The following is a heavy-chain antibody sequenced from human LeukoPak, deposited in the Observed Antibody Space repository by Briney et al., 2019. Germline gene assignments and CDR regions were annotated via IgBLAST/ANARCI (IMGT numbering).Heavy chain of an antibody. CDR2: IYCSGST. CDR3: ARQVVAVAGTGYFDY. D-gene: IGHD6-19*01. J-gene: IGHJ4*02. CDR1: GGSIRSSSYY. Sequence: SETLSLTCTVSGGSIRSSSYYWGWIRQPPGKGLEWIGSIYCSGSTYYNASLKSRGTISVDTSKNQFSLKLNSVTAADTAMYFCARQVVAVAGTGYFDYWGQGTLVTVSS. V-gene: IGHV4-39*01.